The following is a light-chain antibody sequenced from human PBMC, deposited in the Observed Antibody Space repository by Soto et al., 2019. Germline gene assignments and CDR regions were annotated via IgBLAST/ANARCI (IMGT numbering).Light chain of an antibody. J-gene: IGLJ2*01. CDR3: AAWDDSLNGVI. V-gene: IGLV1-44*01. CDR1: SSNIGSHT. CDR2: SNN. Sequence: QAVVTRPPSASGTPGQRITISCSGSSSNIGSHTVNWHQQVPGTAPKLLIYSNNERPSGVPDRFSGSKSGTSASLAISGLQSGDEADYYCAAWDDSLNGVIFGGGTKVTVL.